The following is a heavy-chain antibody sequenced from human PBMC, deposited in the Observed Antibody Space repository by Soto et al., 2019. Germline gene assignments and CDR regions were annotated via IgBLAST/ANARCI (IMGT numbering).Heavy chain of an antibody. CDR1: GGTSTTYT. CDR2: IVPTLRIT. Sequence: QVQLVQSGAEVKKPGASLRVSCETSGGTSTTYTITWVRQAPGQGLQWMGRIVPTLRITNYAQEFQGRLTIPADSSTSTAHIELTSLTSEDTAVYYCATDKYGAGRVGVHSWGQGTLVTVSS. V-gene: IGHV1-69*08. J-gene: IGHJ5*02. D-gene: IGHD1-26*01. CDR3: ATDKYGAGRVGVHS.